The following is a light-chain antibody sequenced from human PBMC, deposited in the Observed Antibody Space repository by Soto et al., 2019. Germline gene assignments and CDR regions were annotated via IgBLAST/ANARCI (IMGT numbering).Light chain of an antibody. CDR2: EVS. CDR1: SSDVGGYDY. V-gene: IGLV2-14*01. J-gene: IGLJ1*01. CDR3: SSYSISTAYL. Sequence: QSALTQPASVSGSPGQSITISCTGTSSDVGGYDYVSWYQLHPGKAPKLMIFEVSNRPSGVSYRFSGSKSGNSASLTISGLQAEYEADYFCSSYSISTAYLFGTGTKVTGL.